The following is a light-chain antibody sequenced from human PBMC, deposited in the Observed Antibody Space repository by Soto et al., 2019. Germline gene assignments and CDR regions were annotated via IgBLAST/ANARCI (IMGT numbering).Light chain of an antibody. CDR3: QQYGNSPRYS. Sequence: EIVLTQSPGTLSLSLGERATLSCRASQSVSSNYLAWYQQKPGQAPRLHIYGTSSRATGIPDRFSGSGSGTDFTLTINRLQPEDFAVYYCQQYGNSPRYSFGQGTKLEI. CDR1: QSVSSNY. J-gene: IGKJ2*03. V-gene: IGKV3-20*01. CDR2: GTS.